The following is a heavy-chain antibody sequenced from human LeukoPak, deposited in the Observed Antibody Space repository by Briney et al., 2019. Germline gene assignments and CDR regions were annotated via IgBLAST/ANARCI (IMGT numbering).Heavy chain of an antibody. V-gene: IGHV4-34*01. CDR1: GGSFSGYY. D-gene: IGHD3-3*01. Sequence: SETLSLTCAVYGGSFSGYYWSWIRQSPGKGLAWTGEINHSGSTNYNPSLKSRVTISVDTSKNQFSLKLSSVTAADTAVYYCARERDYDFWSGYYFDPWGQGTLVTVSS. CDR3: ARERDYDFWSGYYFDP. CDR2: INHSGST. J-gene: IGHJ5*02.